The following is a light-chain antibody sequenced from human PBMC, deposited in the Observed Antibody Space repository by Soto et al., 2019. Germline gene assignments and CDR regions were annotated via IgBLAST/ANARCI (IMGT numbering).Light chain of an antibody. CDR2: AAS. J-gene: IGKJ1*01. CDR1: QSISNH. V-gene: IGKV1-39*01. Sequence: DIQMTHSPPSLYASVEEGVIITRRARQSISNHLNWYHQKQGXAAELLIFAASSLHSGVPSRFSGRGSWSYLTLGNCSVKPGGFAHYYCQQSYTSAPTLGQGAKVDIK. CDR3: QQSYTSAPT.